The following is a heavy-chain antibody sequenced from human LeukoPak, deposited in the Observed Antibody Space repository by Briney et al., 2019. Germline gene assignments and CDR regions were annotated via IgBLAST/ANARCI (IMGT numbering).Heavy chain of an antibody. CDR1: AYTFTDCS. V-gene: IGHV1-46*01. J-gene: IGHJ5*02. CDR2: ITPSGGST. Sequence: GASVKVSCKASAYTFTDCSMHWVRQAPGQGLEWMGIITPSGGSTSYAQKFQGRVTMTRDMSTSTVYMDLSSLRSEDTAVYYCARDRYASGSYYNPNNCFDPWGQGTLVTVSS. CDR3: ARDRYASGSYYNPNNCFDP. D-gene: IGHD3-10*01.